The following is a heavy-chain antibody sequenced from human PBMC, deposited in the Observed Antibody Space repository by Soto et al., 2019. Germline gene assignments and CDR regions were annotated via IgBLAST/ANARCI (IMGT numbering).Heavy chain of an antibody. CDR1: GFTFNNYA. Sequence: EVQLLESGGGLVQPGGSLRLSCAASGFTFNNYAMSWVRQAPGKGLEWVSTISGSGGSTYYADSVTGRFTISRDNSKNTLYLQMNSLRVEDTAVYYCAKMGATGAGRIYSWGQGTLVTVSS. D-gene: IGHD1-26*01. CDR3: AKMGATGAGRIYS. J-gene: IGHJ4*02. CDR2: ISGSGGST. V-gene: IGHV3-23*01.